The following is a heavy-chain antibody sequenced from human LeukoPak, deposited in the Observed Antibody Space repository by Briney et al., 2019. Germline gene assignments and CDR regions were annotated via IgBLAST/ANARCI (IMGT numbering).Heavy chain of an antibody. CDR1: GFTFSSYA. D-gene: IGHD1-1*01. CDR3: AKDGPDKRYYYYGMDV. CDR2: ISGSGGGT. J-gene: IGHJ6*02. Sequence: GGSLRLSCAASGFTFSSYAMSWVRQAPGKGLEWVSAISGSGGGTYYADSVKGRFTLSRDNSKNTLYLQMNSLRAEDTAVYYCAKDGPDKRYYYYGMDVWGQGTTVTVSS. V-gene: IGHV3-23*01.